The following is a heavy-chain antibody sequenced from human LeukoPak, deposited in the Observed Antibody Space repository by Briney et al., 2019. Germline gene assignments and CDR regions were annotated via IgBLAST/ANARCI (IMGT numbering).Heavy chain of an antibody. Sequence: GASVKVSCKASGYTFTGYYMHWVRQAPGQGLEWMGWINPNSGGTNYAQKFQGRVTMPRDTSISTAYMELSRLRSDDTAVYYCASYSGLRLGELSLYLIDYWGQGTLVTVSS. CDR3: ASYSGLRLGELSLYLIDY. V-gene: IGHV1-2*02. J-gene: IGHJ4*02. CDR2: INPNSGGT. CDR1: GYTFTGYY. D-gene: IGHD3-16*02.